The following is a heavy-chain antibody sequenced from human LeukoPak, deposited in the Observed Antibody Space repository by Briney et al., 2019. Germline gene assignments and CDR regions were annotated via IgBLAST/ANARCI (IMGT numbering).Heavy chain of an antibody. J-gene: IGHJ6*02. CDR2: VNRDGSET. V-gene: IGHV3-7*03. Sequence: GGSLRLSCAASGFTLSNHWMTWVRQVPGRGPEWVANVNRDGSETYYLDSVKGRFTIFKDNAKNSLYLQMNSLRAEDTALYHCARNNGMDVWGQGTTVIVSS. CDR1: GFTLSNHW. CDR3: ARNNGMDV.